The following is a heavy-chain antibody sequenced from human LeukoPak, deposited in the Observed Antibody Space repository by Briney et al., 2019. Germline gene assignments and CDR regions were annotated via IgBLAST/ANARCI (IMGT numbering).Heavy chain of an antibody. CDR3: AAGIVGATYYFDY. D-gene: IGHD1-26*01. CDR1: GFTFSSYA. CDR2: ISGSGGST. J-gene: IGHJ4*02. V-gene: IGHV3-23*01. Sequence: PGGSLGLSCAASGFTFSSYAMSWVRQAPGKGLEWVSGISGSGGSTYYADSVKGRFTISRDNSKNTLYLQMNSLRAEDTAVYYCAAGIVGATYYFDYWGQGTLVTVSS.